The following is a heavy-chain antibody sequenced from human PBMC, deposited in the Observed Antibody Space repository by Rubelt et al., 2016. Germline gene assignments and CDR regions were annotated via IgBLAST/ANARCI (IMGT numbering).Heavy chain of an antibody. V-gene: IGHV1-3*01. Sequence: PGDSVKVSCKASGYTFSSYAIHWVRQAPGQRLEWMGWINAGYGDTRYSPNFQGRLTITRDTSATTAYMELSSLRSEDTAVYYRARDGYYYESDTTSNYFEGWFDPWGQGTLVTVSS. CDR1: GYTFSSYA. CDR3: ARDGYYYESDTTSNYFEGWFDP. J-gene: IGHJ5*02. D-gene: IGHD3-22*01. CDR2: INAGYGDT.